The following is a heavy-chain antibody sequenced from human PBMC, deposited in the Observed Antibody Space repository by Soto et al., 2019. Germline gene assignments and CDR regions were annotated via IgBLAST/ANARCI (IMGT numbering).Heavy chain of an antibody. CDR2: IIPIFGTA. CDR1: GGTFSSYA. V-gene: IGHV1-69*06. Sequence: QVQLVQSGAEVKKPGSSVKVSCKASGGTFSSYAISWVRQAPGQGLEWMGGIIPIFGTANYAQKFQGRVMITADKSTSTAYMELSSLRSEDTAVYYCARDVCTNGVCKEHWWGQGTLVTVSS. J-gene: IGHJ4*02. CDR3: ARDVCTNGVCKEHW. D-gene: IGHD2-8*01.